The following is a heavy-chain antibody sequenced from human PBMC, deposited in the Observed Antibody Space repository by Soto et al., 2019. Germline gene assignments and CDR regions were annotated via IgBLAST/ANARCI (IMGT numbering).Heavy chain of an antibody. Sequence: EVQLLESGGGLVQPGGSLRLSCAASGFTFSSYAMNWVRQAPGKGLEWVSVISGSGGSTYYADAVKGRFTISRDKSKTTLYLQMNSLSAEDTAVYYCAKRTVGWYFDLWGRGTLVTVSS. CDR1: GFTFSSYA. J-gene: IGHJ2*01. CDR3: AKRTVGWYFDL. D-gene: IGHD4-17*01. V-gene: IGHV3-23*01. CDR2: ISGSGGST.